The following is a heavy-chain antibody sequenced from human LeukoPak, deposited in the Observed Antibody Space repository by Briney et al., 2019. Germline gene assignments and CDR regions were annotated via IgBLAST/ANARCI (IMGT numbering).Heavy chain of an antibody. D-gene: IGHD3-9*01. Sequence: PGGSLRLSCVASGFTFSNYAMSWVRQAPGKGLEWLSAITGSGGNTYYADSVKGRFTISRDNSKNTVFLQMNSLRAEDTAVYYCAKWGDYDVLTGYYVSDYWGQGTLVTVSS. J-gene: IGHJ4*02. V-gene: IGHV3-23*01. CDR2: ITGSGGNT. CDR3: AKWGDYDVLTGYYVSDY. CDR1: GFTFSNYA.